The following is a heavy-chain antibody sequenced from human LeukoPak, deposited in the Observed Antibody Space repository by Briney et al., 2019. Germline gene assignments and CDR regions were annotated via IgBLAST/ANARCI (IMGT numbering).Heavy chain of an antibody. CDR3: AGGYDSSGYFYYYYYMDV. D-gene: IGHD3-22*01. J-gene: IGHJ6*03. CDR1: GDSVSSNSAA. V-gene: IGHV6-1*01. Sequence: SQTLSLTCAISGDSVSSNSAAWNWIRQSPSRGLEWLGRTYYRSKWYNDYAVSVKSRITINPDTSKNQFSLQLNSVTPEDTAVYYCAGGYDSSGYFYYYYYMDVWGKGTTVTVSS. CDR2: TYYRSKWYN.